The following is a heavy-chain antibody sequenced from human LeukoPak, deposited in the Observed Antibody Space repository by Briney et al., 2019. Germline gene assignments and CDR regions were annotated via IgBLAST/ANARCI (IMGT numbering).Heavy chain of an antibody. J-gene: IGHJ4*02. CDR3: AKAMGIAARKSTVDY. Sequence: GGSLRLSCAASGFTFGSYAMSWVRQAPGKGLEWVSVISGSGGTTHYAGSVKGRFTISRDNSKNTLYLQMNSLRAEDTAVYYCAKAMGIAARKSTVDYWGQGTLVTVSP. V-gene: IGHV3-23*01. CDR1: GFTFGSYA. D-gene: IGHD6-6*01. CDR2: ISGSGGTT.